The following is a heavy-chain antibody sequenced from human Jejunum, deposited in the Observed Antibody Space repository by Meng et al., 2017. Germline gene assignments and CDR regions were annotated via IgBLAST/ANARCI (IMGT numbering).Heavy chain of an antibody. J-gene: IGHJ5*02. D-gene: IGHD3-22*01. CDR1: GCSITTYS. CDR2: VYHSGTV. Sequence: LRDLAPGLVDPSAPLSLTCTASGCSITTYSVTWIRQPPGTGLECIGYVYHSGTVNYNPSLKSRVSISVDTSKNQFSLKLNSVTAADTAIYYCARAKSDGGYFPNWFDPWGQGTLVTVSS. CDR3: ARAKSDGGYFPNWFDP. V-gene: IGHV4-59*07.